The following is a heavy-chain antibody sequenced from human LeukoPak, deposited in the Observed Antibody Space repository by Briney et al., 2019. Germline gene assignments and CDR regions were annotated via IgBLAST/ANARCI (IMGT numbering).Heavy chain of an antibody. CDR1: GFMFRSYW. Sequence: GGSLRLSCGASGFMFRSYWMSWGRQDPGKGREWVADIKEDGSEKHHVDSVRGRFTISRENAKSSLYLQMNSLRAEDTAVYYCARVPPAISYSGEGTLV. CDR3: ARVPPAISY. V-gene: IGHV3-7*01. D-gene: IGHD3-3*02. CDR2: IKEDGSEK. J-gene: IGHJ4*02.